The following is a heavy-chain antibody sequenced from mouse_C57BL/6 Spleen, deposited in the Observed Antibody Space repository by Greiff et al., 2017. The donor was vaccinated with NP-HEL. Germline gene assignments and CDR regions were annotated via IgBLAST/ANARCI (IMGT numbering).Heavy chain of an antibody. CDR1: GYTFTSYW. CDR3: ARWGVYYEYDLNAMDY. J-gene: IGHJ4*01. D-gene: IGHD2-4*01. V-gene: IGHV1-52*01. CDR2: IDPSDSET. Sequence: QVQLQQPGAELVRPGSSVKLSCKASGYTFTSYWMHWVKQRPIQGLEWIGNIDPSDSETHYNQKFKDKATLTVDKSSSTAYMQLSSLTSEDSAVYYCARWGVYYEYDLNAMDYWGQGTSVTVSS.